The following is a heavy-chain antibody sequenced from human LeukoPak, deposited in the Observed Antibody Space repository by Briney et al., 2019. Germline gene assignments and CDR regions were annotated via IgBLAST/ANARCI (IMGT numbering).Heavy chain of an antibody. CDR3: ARDYYTSGSH. CDR2: INQAGSDK. CDR1: GFTFRSSW. D-gene: IGHD3-10*01. V-gene: IGHV3-7*01. Sequence: PGGSLRLSCAASGFTFRSSWMAWVRQTPGKGLEWVANINQAGSDKNYVDSVKGRFTISRDNGKNSLYLQMNSLRAEDTALYYCARDYYTSGSHWGQGTLVIVSS. J-gene: IGHJ4*02.